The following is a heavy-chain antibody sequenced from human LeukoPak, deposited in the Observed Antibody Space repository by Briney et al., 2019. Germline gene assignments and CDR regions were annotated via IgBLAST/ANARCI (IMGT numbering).Heavy chain of an antibody. CDR3: ARVAPGIAAPDY. D-gene: IGHD6-13*01. CDR2: INHSGST. V-gene: IGHV4-34*01. J-gene: IGHJ4*02. Sequence: SETLSLTCAVYGGSFSGYYWSWIRQPPGKGLEWIGEINHSGSTNYNPSLKSRVAISVDTSKNQFSLKLSSVTAADTAVYYCARVAPGIAAPDYWGQGTLVTVSS. CDR1: GGSFSGYY.